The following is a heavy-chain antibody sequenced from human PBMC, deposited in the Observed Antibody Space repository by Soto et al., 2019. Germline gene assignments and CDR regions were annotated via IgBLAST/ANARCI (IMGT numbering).Heavy chain of an antibody. CDR1: GFSLSTSGVG. V-gene: IGHV2-5*02. CDR3: AHEDYGSYAFDI. Sequence: QITLKESGPTLVKPTQTLTLTCTFSGFSLSTSGVGVGWIRQPPGKALEWLALIYCDDDKRYSPSLKSRLTITQDTSKNKVVLTMTNMDPVDTATYYCAHEDYGSYAFDIWGQGTMVTVSS. CDR2: IYCDDDK. J-gene: IGHJ3*02. D-gene: IGHD4-17*01.